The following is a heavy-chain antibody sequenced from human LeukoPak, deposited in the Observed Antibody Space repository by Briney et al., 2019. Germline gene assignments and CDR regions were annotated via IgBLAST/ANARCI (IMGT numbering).Heavy chain of an antibody. CDR1: GGSLSGYY. Sequence: PSETLSLTCAVHGGSLSGYYWSWIRQPPGKGLEWIGEINHRGSTNYNPSLKSRVTISVDTSKNQFSLKLSSVTAADTAVFYCARGGSYKYYDNSPDYWGQGTLVTVSS. D-gene: IGHD3-22*01. J-gene: IGHJ4*02. CDR3: ARGGSYKYYDNSPDY. CDR2: INHRGST. V-gene: IGHV4-34*01.